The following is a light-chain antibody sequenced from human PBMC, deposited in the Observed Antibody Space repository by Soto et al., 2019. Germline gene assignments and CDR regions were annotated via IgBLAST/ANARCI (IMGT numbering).Light chain of an antibody. CDR2: AAS. J-gene: IGKJ1*01. Sequence: EIVMTQSPATLSVSPGERATLSCRASQSVSSNLAWYQQKPGQAPRLLMSAASTRASDVPARFSGSGSGTEFTLTISSLQSEDFAMYYCQQYSDSPPTFGQGTKVEIK. V-gene: IGKV3-15*01. CDR1: QSVSSN. CDR3: QQYSDSPPT.